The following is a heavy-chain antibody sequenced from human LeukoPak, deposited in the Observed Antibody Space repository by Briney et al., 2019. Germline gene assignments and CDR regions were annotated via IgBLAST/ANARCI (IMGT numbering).Heavy chain of an antibody. J-gene: IGHJ4*02. D-gene: IGHD3-22*01. CDR3: ARSYYYDSSGASDY. CDR1: GFTFSDYP. CDR2: ISSSSSYT. V-gene: IGHV3-11*06. Sequence: GGSLRLSCAASGFTFSDYPLNWIRQAPGKGLDWVSYISSSSSYTNYADSVKGRFTISRDNAKNSLYLQMNSLRAEDTAVYYCARSYYYDSSGASDYWGQGTLVTVSS.